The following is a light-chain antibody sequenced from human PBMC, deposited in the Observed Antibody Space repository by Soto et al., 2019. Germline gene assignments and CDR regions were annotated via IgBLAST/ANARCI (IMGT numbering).Light chain of an antibody. CDR1: QSVTSTS. CDR3: QLYGSSPMYT. V-gene: IGKV3-20*01. J-gene: IGKJ2*01. Sequence: EIVLSQSPGTLSLSPGERATLSCRASQSVTSTSLSWYQQKTGQAPRLLSYGAANRATGIPDRFSGRGSGTDFTLTISRLEPEDFAVYYCQLYGSSPMYTFGQGTTLELK. CDR2: GAA.